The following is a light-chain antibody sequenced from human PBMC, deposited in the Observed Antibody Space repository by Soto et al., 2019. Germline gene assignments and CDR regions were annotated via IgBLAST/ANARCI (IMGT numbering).Light chain of an antibody. CDR2: SAS. J-gene: IGKJ2*01. V-gene: IGKV1-39*01. Sequence: DIPMTQSPYSLSASVGDSVTITCRASQNIRTYLNWYQQKPGRAPKLLIHSASALPSGVPSRFSGSGSGTEFTLTMSGLQPEDFATYYCQQLSHYPYTFGQGTKLEI. CDR1: QNIRTY. CDR3: QQLSHYPYT.